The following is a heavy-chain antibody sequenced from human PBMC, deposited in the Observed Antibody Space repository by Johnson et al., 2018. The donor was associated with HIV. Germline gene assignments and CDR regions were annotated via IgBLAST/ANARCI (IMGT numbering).Heavy chain of an antibody. CDR1: GYTFSSYA. J-gene: IGHJ3*02. D-gene: IGHD5-18*01. CDR2: ISYDGSNK. CDR3: AKDLVDTAMDDAFDI. V-gene: IGHV3-30*04. Sequence: QMLLVESGGGVVQPGRSLRLSCAASGYTFSSYAMHWVRQAPGKGLEWVAVISYDGSNKYYADSVKGRFTISRDNSKNTLYLQMNSLGAEDTAVYYCAKDLVDTAMDDAFDIWGQGTMVTVSS.